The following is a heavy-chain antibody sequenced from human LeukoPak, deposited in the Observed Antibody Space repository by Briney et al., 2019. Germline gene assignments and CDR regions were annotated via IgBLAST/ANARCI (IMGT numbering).Heavy chain of an antibody. CDR1: GYTFTSYD. D-gene: IGHD4-17*01. Sequence: ASVEVSCKASGYTFTSYDINWVRQATGQGLEWMGWMNPNSGNTGYAQKFQGRVTMTRNTSISTAYMELSSLRSEDTAVYYCARGKTTVTTIYYYYDYMDVWGKGTTVTVSS. V-gene: IGHV1-8*01. J-gene: IGHJ6*03. CDR2: MNPNSGNT. CDR3: ARGKTTVTTIYYYYDYMDV.